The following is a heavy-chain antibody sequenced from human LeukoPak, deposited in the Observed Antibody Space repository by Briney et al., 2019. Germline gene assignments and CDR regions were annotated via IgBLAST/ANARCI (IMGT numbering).Heavy chain of an antibody. Sequence: GGSLRLSCAASGFTFSSYSMNWVRQAPGRGPEWSSYISGSSRTIKYADSVKGRFTISRHNPKNSLYLQMNSLRAEDTAVYYCATSSSWSYYYALDVWGQGTTVTVSS. CDR2: ISGSSRTI. CDR3: ATSSSWSYYYALDV. J-gene: IGHJ6*02. D-gene: IGHD6-13*01. V-gene: IGHV3-48*01. CDR1: GFTFSSYS.